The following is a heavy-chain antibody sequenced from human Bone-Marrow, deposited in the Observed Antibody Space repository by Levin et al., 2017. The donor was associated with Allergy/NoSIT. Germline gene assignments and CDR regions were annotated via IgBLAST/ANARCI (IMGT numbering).Heavy chain of an antibody. CDR2: IGGNGGST. CDR3: AKDRWFGELLLDY. V-gene: IGHV3-23*01. Sequence: GGSLRLSCAASGFTFSSFAMNWVRQSPGKGLEWVSGIGGNGGSTFYADSVKGRFIISRDNSKNTLYLQMDSLRAGDTAIYYCAKDRWFGELLLDYWGQGTLVTVSS. CDR1: GFTFSSFA. J-gene: IGHJ4*02. D-gene: IGHD3-10*01.